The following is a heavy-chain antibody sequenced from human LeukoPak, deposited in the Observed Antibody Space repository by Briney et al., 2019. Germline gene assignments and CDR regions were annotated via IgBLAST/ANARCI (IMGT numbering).Heavy chain of an antibody. CDR3: ARDADYYDSSGYYYINWFDP. CDR1: GYTFTGYY. V-gene: IGHV1-2*02. D-gene: IGHD3-22*01. Sequence: GASVKVSCKASGYTFTGYYMHCVRQAPGQGLEWMGWINPNSGGTNYAQKFQGRVTMTRDTSISTAYMGLSRLRSDDTAVYYCARDADYYDSSGYYYINWFDPWGQGTLVTVSS. J-gene: IGHJ5*02. CDR2: INPNSGGT.